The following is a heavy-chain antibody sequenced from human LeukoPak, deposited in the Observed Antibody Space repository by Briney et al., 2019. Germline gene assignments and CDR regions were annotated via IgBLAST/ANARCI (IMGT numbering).Heavy chain of an antibody. CDR3: ARPLDTSLANPFDI. V-gene: IGHV4-39*01. Sequence: SETLSLTSTVSGASISSSSYFWGWIRQSPGKGLEYIGSVYYSGRTYYNPSLKSRVTISLDTSTNQFSLRLTSVTAADTAVYYCARPLDTSLANPFDIWGHGTMVTVSS. CDR1: GASISSSSYF. J-gene: IGHJ3*02. CDR2: VYYSGRT. D-gene: IGHD3-16*01.